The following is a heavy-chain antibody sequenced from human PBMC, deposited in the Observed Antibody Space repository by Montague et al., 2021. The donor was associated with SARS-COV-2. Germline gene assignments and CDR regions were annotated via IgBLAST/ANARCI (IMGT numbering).Heavy chain of an antibody. Sequence: PALVKPTQTLTLTCTFSGFSLGTSEMSVSWIRQPPGKALEWLARIDWDDDKFYRTSLETRLTISKDTSKNQVVLTMTNMDPVDTATYYCARATAAVSMVRGHIIPSYHFGYWGQGALVTVSS. CDR2: IDWDDDK. D-gene: IGHD3-10*01. V-gene: IGHV2-70*17. CDR1: GFSLGTSEMS. CDR3: ARATAAVSMVRGHIIPSYHFGY. J-gene: IGHJ4*02.